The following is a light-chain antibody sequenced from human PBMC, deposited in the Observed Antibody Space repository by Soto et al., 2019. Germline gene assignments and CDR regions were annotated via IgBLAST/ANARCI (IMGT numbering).Light chain of an antibody. CDR3: QQVYVYPST. CDR1: QGISSY. Sequence: PSSQSPSSLSASLGNRGTITCWASQGISSYLGWYQQKPGKAPNLLIYAASTLQSGVPSRFSGGGSGTDFTLTISSLQPDDFATYYCQQVYVYPSTFGGGTKVDIK. J-gene: IGKJ4*01. CDR2: AAS. V-gene: IGKV1-9*01.